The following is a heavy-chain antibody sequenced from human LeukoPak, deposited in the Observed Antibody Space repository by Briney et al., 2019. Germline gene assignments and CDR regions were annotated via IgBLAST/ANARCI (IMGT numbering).Heavy chain of an antibody. CDR3: ARDTRYSSGWDTYYFDY. Sequence: PSETLSLTCTVSGGSISSYYWSWIRQPAGKGLEWIGRIYTSGSTNYNPSLKSRVTMSVDTSKNQFSLKLSSVTAADTAVYYCARDTRYSSGWDTYYFDYWGQGTLSPSPQ. CDR1: GGSISSYY. V-gene: IGHV4-4*07. J-gene: IGHJ4*02. D-gene: IGHD6-19*01. CDR2: IYTSGST.